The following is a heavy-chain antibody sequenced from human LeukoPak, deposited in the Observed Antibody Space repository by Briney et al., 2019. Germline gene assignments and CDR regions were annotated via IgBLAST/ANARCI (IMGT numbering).Heavy chain of an antibody. V-gene: IGHV1-24*01. D-gene: IGHD4-23*01. Sequence: ASVKVSCKVSGYTLTELSMHWVRQAPGKGLEWMGGFDPEDGETIYAQKFQGRVTMTEDTSSDTAYMELSSLRSEDTAVYYCATDYLYGGNSRRWFDPWGQGTLVTVSS. CDR1: GYTLTELS. CDR2: FDPEDGET. J-gene: IGHJ5*02. CDR3: ATDYLYGGNSRRWFDP.